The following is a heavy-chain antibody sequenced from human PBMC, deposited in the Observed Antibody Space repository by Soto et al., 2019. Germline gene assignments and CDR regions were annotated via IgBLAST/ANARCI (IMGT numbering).Heavy chain of an antibody. CDR1: GGSFSAYY. V-gene: IGHV4-34*12. J-gene: IGHJ6*02. CDR3: ARQRPTDGRWEFANYYGMDV. D-gene: IGHD1-26*01. Sequence: LSLTCAVYGGSFSAYYWSWVRQPPGKGLEWIGEIIHSESTKYNPSLKSRVTISVDTSKNQFSLKLSSVTAADTAVYYCARQRPTDGRWEFANYYGMDVWGQVTPVTVSS. CDR2: IIHSEST.